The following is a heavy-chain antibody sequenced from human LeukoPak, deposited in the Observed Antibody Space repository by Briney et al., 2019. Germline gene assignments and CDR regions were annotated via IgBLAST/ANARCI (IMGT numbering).Heavy chain of an antibody. CDR1: GGSISSYY. CDR2: IYTSGST. V-gene: IGHV4-4*07. Sequence: PSETLSLTCTVSGGSISSYYWTWIRQPAGKGLEWIGRIYTSGSTNYNPSLKGRVIMSVDTSKNQFSLKLSSVTAADTAVYYCARDRGYDSSGYAYWGQGTLVTVSS. CDR3: ARDRGYDSSGYAY. J-gene: IGHJ4*02. D-gene: IGHD3-22*01.